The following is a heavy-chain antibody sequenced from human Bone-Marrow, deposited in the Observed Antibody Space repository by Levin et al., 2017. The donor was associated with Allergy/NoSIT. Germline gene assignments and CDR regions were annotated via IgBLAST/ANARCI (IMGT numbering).Heavy chain of an antibody. J-gene: IGHJ4*02. CDR2: IWFDGSRK. Sequence: PGGSLRLSCAASGFIFNGFGMHWVRQAPGKGLEWVAVIWFDGSRKYYADSVKGRLTISRDNSKNTLYLQMNRLRAEDTAIYFSARGASGYYVGFDYWGQGALVSVSS. D-gene: IGHD3-22*01. CDR3: ARGASGYYVGFDY. V-gene: IGHV3-33*01. CDR1: GFIFNGFG.